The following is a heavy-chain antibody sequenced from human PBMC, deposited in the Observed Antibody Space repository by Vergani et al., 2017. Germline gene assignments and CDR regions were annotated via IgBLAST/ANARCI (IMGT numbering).Heavy chain of an antibody. V-gene: IGHV1-69*02. CDR3: ARVSPGDNSGWEPFDY. CDR2: IIPIIRLA. Sequence: QVHLEQSGTEVKKPGSSVKVSCKVSGDIFNNYTVTWLRQAPGQGLEWMGRIIPIIRLATSAQKFQDRVKITGATSTNTVYMEMNNLRSEDTAVYYCARVSPGDNSGWEPFDYWGQGTLVTVSS. J-gene: IGHJ4*02. D-gene: IGHD6-19*01. CDR1: GDIFNNYT.